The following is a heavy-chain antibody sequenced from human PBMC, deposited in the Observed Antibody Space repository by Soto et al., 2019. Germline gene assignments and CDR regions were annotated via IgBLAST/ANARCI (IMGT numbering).Heavy chain of an antibody. V-gene: IGHV2-5*02. CDR1: GFSLSTSGVD. CDR2: IYWDDDK. D-gene: IGHD6-6*01. Sequence: QITLKESGPTLVKPTQTLTLTCTFSGFSLSTSGVDVGWTRQPPGKALEWLALIYWDDDKRYSPSLKSRLTITKDTSKNQVVLTMTNMDPLDTATYYCAHRRPYSNSPEYFFDYWGQGTLVTVSS. J-gene: IGHJ4*02. CDR3: AHRRPYSNSPEYFFDY.